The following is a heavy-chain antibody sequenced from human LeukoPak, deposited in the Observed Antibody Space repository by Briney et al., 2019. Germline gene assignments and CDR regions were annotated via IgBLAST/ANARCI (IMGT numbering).Heavy chain of an antibody. Sequence: GGSLRLSCAASGFTFNSYAMHWVRQAPGKGLEYVSAISINGGTTYYANSVKGRFTISRDNPKNTLYLQMGSLRAEDMAVYYCARDRSPVYSSSSRALDIWGQGTMVIVSS. J-gene: IGHJ3*02. V-gene: IGHV3-64*01. D-gene: IGHD6-6*01. CDR1: GFTFNSYA. CDR2: ISINGGTT. CDR3: ARDRSPVYSSSSRALDI.